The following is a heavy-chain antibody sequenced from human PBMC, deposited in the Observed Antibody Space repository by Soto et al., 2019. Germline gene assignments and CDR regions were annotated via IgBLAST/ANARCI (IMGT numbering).Heavy chain of an antibody. J-gene: IGHJ6*02. Sequence: LRLSCAASGFTFSSYAMHWVRQAPGKGLEWVAVISYDGSNKYYADSVKGRFTISRDNSKNTLYLQMNSLRAEDTAVYYCARDLSRYSGYDCPITWGQGTTVTVSS. D-gene: IGHD5-12*01. CDR1: GFTFSSYA. CDR2: ISYDGSNK. V-gene: IGHV3-30-3*01. CDR3: ARDLSRYSGYDCPIT.